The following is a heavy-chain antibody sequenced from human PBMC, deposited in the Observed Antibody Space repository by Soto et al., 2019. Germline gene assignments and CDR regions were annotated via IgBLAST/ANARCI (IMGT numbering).Heavy chain of an antibody. D-gene: IGHD6-19*01. V-gene: IGHV4-59*08. J-gene: IGHJ6*03. CDR3: ARSTGLTPYYYYYMDV. Sequence: SETLSLTCTVSGGSISSYYWSWIRQPPGKGLEWIGYIYYSGSTNYNPSLKSRVTISVDTSKNQFSLKLSSVTAADTAVYYCARSTGLTPYYYYYMDVWGKGTTVTVSS. CDR2: IYYSGST. CDR1: GGSISSYY.